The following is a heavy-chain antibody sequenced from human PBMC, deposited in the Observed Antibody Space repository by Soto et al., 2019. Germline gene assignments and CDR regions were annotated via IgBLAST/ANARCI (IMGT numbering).Heavy chain of an antibody. D-gene: IGHD2-2*02. Sequence: PGGSLRLSCAASGFTFSGSAMHWVRQASGKGLEWVGRIRSKANSYATAYAASVKGRFTISRDDSKNTAYLQMNSLKTEDTAVYCCARAISLDAFDIWGQGTMVTVSS. V-gene: IGHV3-73*01. CDR3: ARAISLDAFDI. CDR2: IRSKANSYAT. CDR1: GFTFSGSA. J-gene: IGHJ3*02.